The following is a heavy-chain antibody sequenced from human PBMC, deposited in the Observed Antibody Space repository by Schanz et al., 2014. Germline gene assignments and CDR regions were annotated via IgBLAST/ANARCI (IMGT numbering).Heavy chain of an antibody. CDR2: IISILGIP. V-gene: IGHV1-69*09. Sequence: QVQLIQSGAEVKKPGASVKVSCTASGGTFSSYTISWVRQAPGQGLEWMGRIISILGIPNYAQKCQGRVTFTADKSTSTAYMELSSLKSDDTAVHYCARGRGFYDYWGQGTLVTVSA. J-gene: IGHJ4*02. D-gene: IGHD3-10*01. CDR1: GGTFSSYT. CDR3: ARGRGFYDY.